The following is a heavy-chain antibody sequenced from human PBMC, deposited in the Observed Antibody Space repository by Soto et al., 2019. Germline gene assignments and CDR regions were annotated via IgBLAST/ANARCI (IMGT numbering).Heavy chain of an antibody. CDR2: ISGYNGKT. J-gene: IGHJ3*01. D-gene: IGHD6-19*01. Sequence: AVKVGCNASGYTVTRYGINSLRLAPGQGLEWMGWISGYNGKTYYAQNYEVRLTMTTDTTTSTAYMELRSLRSDDTAVYYCEAAGWYGVYFDLWGQGTMVPVSS. CDR1: GYTVTRYG. CDR3: EAAGWYGVYFDL. V-gene: IGHV1-18*04.